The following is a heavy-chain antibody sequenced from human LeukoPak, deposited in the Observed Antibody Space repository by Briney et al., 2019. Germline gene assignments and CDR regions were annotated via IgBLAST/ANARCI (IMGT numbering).Heavy chain of an antibody. CDR3: ARDGRYDSWTGPDAFDI. CDR1: GFTFSSYS. J-gene: IGHJ3*02. V-gene: IGHV3-21*01. CDR2: INSTSYYI. D-gene: IGHD3-3*01. Sequence: GGSLRLSCAASGFTFSSYSMNWVRQAPGKGLEWVSSINSTSYYISYTDSVKGRFTISRDNAKNSLYLQMNSLRAEDMAVYYCARDGRYDSWTGPDAFDIWGQGTMVTVSS.